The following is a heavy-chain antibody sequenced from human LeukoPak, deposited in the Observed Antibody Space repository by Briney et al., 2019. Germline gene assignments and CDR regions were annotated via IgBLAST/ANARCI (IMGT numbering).Heavy chain of an antibody. D-gene: IGHD3-10*01. CDR1: GGSISSYY. Sequence: WETLSLTCTVSGGSISSYYWSWIRQPPGKGLEWIGYIYYSGSTNYNPSLKSRGTISVDTSKTQYSLKLSSVTAADTAVYYCAREVPGGYYYYYMDVWGKGTTVTVSS. CDR3: AREVPGGYYYYYMDV. V-gene: IGHV4-59*01. CDR2: IYYSGST. J-gene: IGHJ6*03.